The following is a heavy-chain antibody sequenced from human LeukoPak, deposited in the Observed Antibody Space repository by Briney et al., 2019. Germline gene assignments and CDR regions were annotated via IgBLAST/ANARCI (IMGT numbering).Heavy chain of an antibody. CDR3: AGDRRYYFDY. CDR1: GFTFSHYP. J-gene: IGHJ4*02. CDR2: ISYDSNYR. V-gene: IGHV3-30*01. Sequence: GRSLRLSCAASGFTFSHYPMHWVRQAPGKGLEWLAVISYDSNYRYYADSVKGRFTISRGNSNNTLYLQIDSLRPEDTAMYFCAGDRRYYFDYWGQGTLATVSS.